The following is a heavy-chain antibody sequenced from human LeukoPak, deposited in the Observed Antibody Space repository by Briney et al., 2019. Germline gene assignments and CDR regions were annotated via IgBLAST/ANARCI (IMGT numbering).Heavy chain of an antibody. CDR2: INPNSGGT. CDR3: ARVMMMGIAAAGTDY. CDR1: GYTFTGYY. V-gene: IGHV1-2*02. D-gene: IGHD6-13*01. J-gene: IGHJ4*02. Sequence: ASVKVSCKASGYTFTGYYIHWVRQAPGQGLEWMGWINPNSGGTNYAQKFQGRVTMTRDTSISTAYMELSRLRSDDTAVYYCARVMMMGIAAAGTDYWGQGTLVTVSS.